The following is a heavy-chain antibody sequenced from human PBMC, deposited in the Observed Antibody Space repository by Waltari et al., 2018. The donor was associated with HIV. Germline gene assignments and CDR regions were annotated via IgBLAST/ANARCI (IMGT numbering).Heavy chain of an antibody. Sequence: EVQLMQSGAEVKKPGESLKISCKGSGYSFTSYWIGWVRQMPGKGLEGMGIIYPGDSATRYSPSFQGQVTISADKSITTAYLQWSSLKASDTAMYYCARRTRYGSYGMDVWGQGTTVTVSS. V-gene: IGHV5-51*03. CDR1: GYSFTSYW. D-gene: IGHD3-10*01. J-gene: IGHJ6*02. CDR2: IYPGDSAT. CDR3: ARRTRYGSYGMDV.